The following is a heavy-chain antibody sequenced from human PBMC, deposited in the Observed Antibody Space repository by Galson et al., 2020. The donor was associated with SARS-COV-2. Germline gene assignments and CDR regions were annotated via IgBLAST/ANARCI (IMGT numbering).Heavy chain of an antibody. Sequence: ASVKVSCKASGYRFATYGIAWVRQAPGQAPLWMGWISTSTGNTNFAQNSQDRVSLTADTSTNTAYMELRSVTSDDTAMYYCARDRGYTGYDYGLIDYWGQGTLVIVSS. J-gene: IGHJ4*02. V-gene: IGHV1-18*01. D-gene: IGHD5-12*01. CDR3: ARDRGYTGYDYGLIDY. CDR1: GYRFATYG. CDR2: ISTSTGNT.